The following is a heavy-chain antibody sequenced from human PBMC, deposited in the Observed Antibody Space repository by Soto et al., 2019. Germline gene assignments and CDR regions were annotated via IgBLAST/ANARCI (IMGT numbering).Heavy chain of an antibody. CDR3: ARVGSYLLDY. CDR1: GGSFSGYY. J-gene: IGHJ4*02. V-gene: IGHV4-34*01. D-gene: IGHD1-26*01. CDR2: INHSGST. Sequence: SETLSLTCAVYGGSFSGYYWSWIRQPPGKGLEWIGEINHSGSTNYNPSLKSRVTISVDTSKNQFSLKLSSVTAADTAVYYCARVGSYLLDYWGQGTLVTVSS.